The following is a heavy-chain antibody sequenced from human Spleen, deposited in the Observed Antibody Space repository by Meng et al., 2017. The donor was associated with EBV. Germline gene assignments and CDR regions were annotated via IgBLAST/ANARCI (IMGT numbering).Heavy chain of an antibody. D-gene: IGHD2/OR15-2a*01. J-gene: IGHJ5*02. Sequence: QITLKESGPTLVKPTQTLTLTCTFSGFSLSTRGVSVGWIRQPPGKALEWLALIYWDDDKRYSPSLINRLTITKDTSKNQVVPTMTNMDPVDTATYYCAHQIDANWFDPWGQGTLVTVSS. CDR1: GFSLSTRGVS. V-gene: IGHV2-5*02. CDR2: IYWDDDK. CDR3: AHQIDANWFDP.